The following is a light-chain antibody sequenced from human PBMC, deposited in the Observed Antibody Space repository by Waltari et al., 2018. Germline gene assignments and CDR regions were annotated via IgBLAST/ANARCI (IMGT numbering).Light chain of an antibody. J-gene: IGLJ3*02. V-gene: IGLV2-14*01. CDR2: EVS. CDR3: SSYTSDTPHCV. Sequence: QSALTQPASVSGSPGQSITISCTGTSSDVGGHHFFSWYQQHPGNAPKLMIYEVSNRPSGVSKRFSRSKSGNTASRTISGLQAEDDAAYYCSSYTSDTPHCVFGGGTALTVL. CDR1: SSDVGGHHF.